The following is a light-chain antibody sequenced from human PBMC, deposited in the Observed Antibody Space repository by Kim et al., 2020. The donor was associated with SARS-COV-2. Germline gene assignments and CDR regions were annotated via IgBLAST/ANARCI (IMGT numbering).Light chain of an antibody. Sequence: SVSPGQTASITCSGDKLGDKYACWYQQKPGQSPVLVIYQDSKRPSGIPERFSGSNSENTATLTISGTQAMDEADYYCQAWDSSTAVFGTGTKVTVL. V-gene: IGLV3-1*01. CDR3: QAWDSSTAV. J-gene: IGLJ1*01. CDR2: QDS. CDR1: KLGDKY.